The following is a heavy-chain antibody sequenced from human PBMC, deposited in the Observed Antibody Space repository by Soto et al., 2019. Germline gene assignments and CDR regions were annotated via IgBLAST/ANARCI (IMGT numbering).Heavy chain of an antibody. D-gene: IGHD6-19*01. CDR2: INPNSGGT. Sequence: ASVKVSCKASGYTFSGFYMHWVRQAPGQGLEWMGWINPNSGGTKSAEKFQGRVTMTRDTSISTAYMELSRLTSDDTAVYYFASAAVTGTEGHDFWGQGSQVTGSS. CDR1: GYTFSGFY. J-gene: IGHJ4*02. CDR3: ASAAVTGTEGHDF. V-gene: IGHV1-2*02.